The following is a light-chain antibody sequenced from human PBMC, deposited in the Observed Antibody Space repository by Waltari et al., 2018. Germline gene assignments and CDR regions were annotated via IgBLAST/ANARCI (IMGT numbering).Light chain of an antibody. Sequence: QSALTQPRSVSGSPGQSVPIPCTGTSSDVGGYNYVSWDQQHPGKAPKLMIYDVNKRPSGVPDRFSGSKSGNTASLTISGLQAEDEADYYCCSYGGSSTLFGGGTKLTVL. J-gene: IGLJ2*01. CDR1: SSDVGGYNY. CDR3: CSYGGSSTL. V-gene: IGLV2-11*01. CDR2: DVN.